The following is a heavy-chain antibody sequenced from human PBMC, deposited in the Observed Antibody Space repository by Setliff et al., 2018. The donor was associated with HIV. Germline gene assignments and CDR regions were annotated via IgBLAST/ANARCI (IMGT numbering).Heavy chain of an antibody. Sequence: PSETLSLTCTVSSGSISGDNWWSWVRQPPGKGLEWIGEIYHRGSTNYNSSLKSRVTISVDKSKNQFSLKLTSVTAADTAVYYCAVRRYYDSTGYYDYWGQGTLVTVPQ. CDR1: SGSISGDNW. CDR3: AVRRYYDSTGYYDY. J-gene: IGHJ4*02. CDR2: IYHRGST. D-gene: IGHD3-22*01. V-gene: IGHV4-4*02.